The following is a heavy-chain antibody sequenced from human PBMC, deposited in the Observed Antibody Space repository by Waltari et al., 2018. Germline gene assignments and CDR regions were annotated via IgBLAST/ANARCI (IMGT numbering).Heavy chain of an antibody. CDR3: GRGYNDRRLDY. CDR2: IKHDGTGT. V-gene: IGHV3-74*01. D-gene: IGHD3-22*01. Sequence: EVQLVESGGGLIQPGGSLRLSCEVSGFTLSNYWMPLVRQVAGKGVVWVSRIKHDGTGTIYADSVQGRCTISRDNAENTLYLQMNSLRGEDTAIYYCGRGYNDRRLDYWGQGTLVTVSS. J-gene: IGHJ4*02. CDR1: GFTLSNYW.